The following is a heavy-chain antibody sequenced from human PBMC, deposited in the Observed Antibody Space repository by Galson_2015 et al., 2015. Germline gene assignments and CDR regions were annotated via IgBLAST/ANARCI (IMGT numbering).Heavy chain of an antibody. CDR1: GFTFSIYA. CDR2: ISGSTGST. CDR3: ARELYGWYFDV. Sequence: SLRLSCAAFGFTFSIYAMSWVRQAPGKGLEWVSDISGSTGSTNYAESVKGRFTISRDNSKNTMYLRMSCLRAEDTAVYYCARELYGWYFDVWGRGTLVTVSS. J-gene: IGHJ2*01. V-gene: IGHV3-23*01. D-gene: IGHD3-10*01.